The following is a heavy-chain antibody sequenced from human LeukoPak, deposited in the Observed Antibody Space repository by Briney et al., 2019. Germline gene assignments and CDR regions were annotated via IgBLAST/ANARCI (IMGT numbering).Heavy chain of an antibody. D-gene: IGHD3-22*01. CDR3: AKDRPNYHESNGHYYRLNGDS. CDR1: GFTFNIYA. V-gene: IGHV3-23*01. J-gene: IGHJ5*01. Sequence: PGGSLRLSCAASGFTFNIYAMSWVRQAPGKGLELVSSITSSCDATFHADSVKDRFTISRDNSKSTLYLQMSKLRVDDTAVYYCAKDRPNYHESNGHYYRLNGDSWGQGTLVTVSS. CDR2: ITSSCDAT.